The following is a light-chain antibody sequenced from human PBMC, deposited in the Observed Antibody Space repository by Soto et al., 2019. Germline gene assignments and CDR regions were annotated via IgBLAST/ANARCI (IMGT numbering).Light chain of an antibody. J-gene: IGLJ2*01. CDR2: DVS. V-gene: IGLV2-14*03. Sequence: QSALTQPASVSGSPGQSITISCTGTSSDVGSYNYVSWYQQHPGKAPKLMIYDVSNRPSGVSNRFSGSKSGNTASLTISGLQAEDEADYDCSSYTNSNIFVVFGGGTKLTVL. CDR1: SSDVGSYNY. CDR3: SSYTNSNIFVV.